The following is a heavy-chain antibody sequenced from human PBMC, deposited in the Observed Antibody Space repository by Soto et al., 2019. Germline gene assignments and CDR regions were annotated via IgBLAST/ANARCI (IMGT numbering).Heavy chain of an antibody. J-gene: IGHJ6*02. CDR2: ISYDGSNK. Sequence: QVQLVESGGGVVQPGRSLRLSCAASGFTFSSYGMHWVRQAPGKGLEWVAVISYDGSNKYYADSVKGRFTISRDNSKNTLYLQMNSLGAEDTAVYCCAKVLGWLSYYYGMDVWGQGTTVTVSS. V-gene: IGHV3-30*18. CDR1: GFTFSSYG. D-gene: IGHD3-3*01. CDR3: AKVLGWLSYYYGMDV.